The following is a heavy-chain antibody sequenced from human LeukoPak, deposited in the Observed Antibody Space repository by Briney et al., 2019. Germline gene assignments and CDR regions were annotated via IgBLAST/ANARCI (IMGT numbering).Heavy chain of an antibody. CDR2: IYYSGST. CDR1: GGSISSYY. D-gene: IGHD3-3*01. CDR3: ARLSSWDFWSGYQYYFDY. Sequence: SETLSLTCTVSGGSISSYYWSWIRQPPGKGLEWIGDIYYSGSTNYNPSLKSRVTISVDTSKNQFSLKLSSVTAADTAVYYCARLSSWDFWSGYQYYFDYWGQGTLVTVSS. J-gene: IGHJ4*02. V-gene: IGHV4-59*08.